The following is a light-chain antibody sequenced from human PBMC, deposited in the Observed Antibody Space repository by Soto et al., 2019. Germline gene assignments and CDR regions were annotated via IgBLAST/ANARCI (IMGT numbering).Light chain of an antibody. J-gene: IGKJ1*01. CDR3: QQYSDSVGT. V-gene: IGKV3-20*01. CDR2: GAS. CDR1: QTVSSNY. Sequence: EIILTQSPDTLSLSPGERATLSCRASQTVSSNYLAWCQQRPGQAPRLLIYGASTRAAGIPDRFSGSGSGTDFTLTISRLEPEDFAVYYCQQYSDSVGTFGQGTKVDIK.